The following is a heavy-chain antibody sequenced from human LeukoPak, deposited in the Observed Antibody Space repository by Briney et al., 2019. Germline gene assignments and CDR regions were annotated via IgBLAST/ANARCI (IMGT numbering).Heavy chain of an antibody. Sequence: SETLSLTCAVYGGSFSGYYWSWIRQPPGKGLEWIGEINHSGSTNYNPSLKSRVTISADTSKNRFSLKLSSVTAADTAVYYCARDLKGHDFRSGYYPDWGQGTLVTVSS. J-gene: IGHJ4*02. V-gene: IGHV4-34*01. CDR2: INHSGST. CDR1: GGSFSGYY. D-gene: IGHD3-3*01. CDR3: ARDLKGHDFRSGYYPD.